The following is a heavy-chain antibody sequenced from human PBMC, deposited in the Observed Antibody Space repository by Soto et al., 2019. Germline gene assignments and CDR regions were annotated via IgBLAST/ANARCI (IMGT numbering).Heavy chain of an antibody. CDR1: GFSFSSYA. CDR3: ARDMYSSDYFVKWFEP. Sequence: QVRLVESGGGVVQPGRSLRLSCTASGFSFSSYAMYWFRQPPGKGLEWVAVISHDGINKHYADSVKGRVTVSRDNSNHSLDFQLNSLRGEYTAMYYCARDMYSSDYFVKWFEPWGQGTLVTVSS. V-gene: IGHV3-30*14. D-gene: IGHD6-19*01. CDR2: ISHDGINK. J-gene: IGHJ5*02.